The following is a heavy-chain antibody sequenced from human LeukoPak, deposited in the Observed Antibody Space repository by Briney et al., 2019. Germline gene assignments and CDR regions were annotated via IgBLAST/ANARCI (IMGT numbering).Heavy chain of an antibody. V-gene: IGHV4-39*07. CDR3: ARRIGMMAF. CDR1: GGSISSSSYY. CDR2: IYYSGST. D-gene: IGHD5-24*01. Sequence: PSETLSLTCTVSGGSISSSSYYWGWIRQPPGKGLEWIGSIYYSGSTYYNPSLKSRVTISVDTSKNQFSLKLSSVTAADTAVYYCARRIGMMAFWGQGTMVTVSS. J-gene: IGHJ3*01.